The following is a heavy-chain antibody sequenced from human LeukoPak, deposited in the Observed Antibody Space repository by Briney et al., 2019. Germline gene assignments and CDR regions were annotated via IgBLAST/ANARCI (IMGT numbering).Heavy chain of an antibody. V-gene: IGHV1-2*02. Sequence: ASVKVSCKASGYTFTSYYIHWVRQAPGQGLEWMGWINPNSGGTNYAQKFQGRVTMTRDTSISTAYMELSRLRSDDTAVYYCARGLRYCSGGSCYYYYYMDVWGKGTTVTVSS. CDR3: ARGLRYCSGGSCYYYYYMDV. J-gene: IGHJ6*03. CDR1: GYTFTSYY. D-gene: IGHD2-15*01. CDR2: INPNSGGT.